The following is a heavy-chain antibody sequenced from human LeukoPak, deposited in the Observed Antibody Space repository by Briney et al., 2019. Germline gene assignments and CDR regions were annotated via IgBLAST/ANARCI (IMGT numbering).Heavy chain of an antibody. J-gene: IGHJ5*02. CDR1: GYTFTGYY. CDR3: AREYCSSTSCSIFGP. CDR2: INPNSGGT. D-gene: IGHD2-2*01. Sequence: ASVKVSCKASGYTFTGYYMHWVRQDPGQGLEWMGWINPNSGGTNYAQKFQGRVTMTRDTSISTAYMELSRLRSDDTAVYYCAREYCSSTSCSIFGPWGQGTLVTVSS. V-gene: IGHV1-2*02.